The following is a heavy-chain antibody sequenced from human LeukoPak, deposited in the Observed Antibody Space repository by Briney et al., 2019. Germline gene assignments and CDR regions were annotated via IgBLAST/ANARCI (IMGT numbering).Heavy chain of an antibody. CDR2: IYTSGST. Sequence: SETLSLTCTVSGGSISSGSYYWSWIRQPAGKGLEWIGRIYTSGSTNYNPSLKSRVTISVDTSKNQFSLKLSSVTAADTAVYYCARDYGGGFGCWGQGTLVTVSS. CDR1: GGSISSGSYY. CDR3: ARDYGGGFGC. V-gene: IGHV4-61*02. J-gene: IGHJ4*02. D-gene: IGHD2-21*01.